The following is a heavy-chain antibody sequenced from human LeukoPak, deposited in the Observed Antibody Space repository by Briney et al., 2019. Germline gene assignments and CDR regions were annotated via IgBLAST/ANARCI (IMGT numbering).Heavy chain of an antibody. CDR3: ARAVGTSRNFFDY. J-gene: IGHJ4*02. D-gene: IGHD4-23*01. CDR1: GGSFSGYY. Sequence: SETLSLTCAVYGGSFSGYYWSWIRQPPGKGLEWIGHIYYSGSTNYNPSLKSRVTISVDTSKNQFSLNLSSVTAADTAMYYCARAVGTSRNFFDYWGQGTLVTVSS. V-gene: IGHV4-34*11. CDR2: IYYSGST.